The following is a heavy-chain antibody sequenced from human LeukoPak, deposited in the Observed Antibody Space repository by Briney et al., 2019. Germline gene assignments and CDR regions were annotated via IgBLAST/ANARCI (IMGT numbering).Heavy chain of an antibody. D-gene: IGHD3-10*01. V-gene: IGHV3-23*01. CDR1: GFTFSSYA. CDR3: AKQYYGSGSYPYINDY. Sequence: GGSLRLSCAASGFTFSSYAMSWVRQAPGKGLEWVSAISGSGGSTYYADSVKGRFTISRDNSKNTLYLQMNSLRAEDTAVYYCAKQYYGSGSYPYINDYWGQGTLVTVSS. CDR2: ISGSGGST. J-gene: IGHJ4*02.